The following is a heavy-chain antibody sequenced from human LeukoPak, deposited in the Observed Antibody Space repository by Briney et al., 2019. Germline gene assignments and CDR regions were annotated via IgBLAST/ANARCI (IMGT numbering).Heavy chain of an antibody. J-gene: IGHJ6*02. CDR3: ARQKWEQQGRDYYFNGLDV. Sequence: PSETLSLTCSVSIGSISSSKWWSWDRQSPVKGLEWIGEIYLYGTTNYNPSFTSRVTMSVDRSRNQFSLKLTSMTAADTAVYYCARQKWEQQGRDYYFNGLDVWGPGTTVIVSS. CDR1: IGSISSSKW. V-gene: IGHV4-4*02. D-gene: IGHD1/OR15-1a*01. CDR2: IYLYGTT.